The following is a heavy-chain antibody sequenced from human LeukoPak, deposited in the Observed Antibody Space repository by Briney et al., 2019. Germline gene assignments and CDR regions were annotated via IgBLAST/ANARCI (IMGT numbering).Heavy chain of an antibody. J-gene: IGHJ4*02. D-gene: IGHD2-15*01. CDR2: ISSSGSTI. CDR3: ARDRSRYCSGGSCYAKYFDY. V-gene: IGHV3-11*01. CDR1: GFTFSDYY. Sequence: GGSLRLSCAASGFTFSDYYMSWIRQAPGKGLEWVSYISSSGSTIYYADSVKGRFTISRGNAKNSLYLQMNSLRAEDTAVYYCARDRSRYCSGGSCYAKYFDYWGQGTLVTVSS.